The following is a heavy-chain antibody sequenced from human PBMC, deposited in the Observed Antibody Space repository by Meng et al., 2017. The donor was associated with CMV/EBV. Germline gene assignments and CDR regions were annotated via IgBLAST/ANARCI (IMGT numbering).Heavy chain of an antibody. CDR1: GFTFSDYY. CDR2: ISSSSSYT. V-gene: IGHV3-11*06. CDR3: ARDRRYYDSSGYYPA. D-gene: IGHD3-22*01. Sequence: RLESGGGLCRPGGSMRLSCAGSGFTFSDYYMSWIRQAPGKGLEWVSYISSSSSYTNYADSVKGRFTISRDNAKNSLYLQMNSMRPEDTAVYYCARDRRYYDSSGYYPAWGQGTLVTVSS. J-gene: IGHJ5*02.